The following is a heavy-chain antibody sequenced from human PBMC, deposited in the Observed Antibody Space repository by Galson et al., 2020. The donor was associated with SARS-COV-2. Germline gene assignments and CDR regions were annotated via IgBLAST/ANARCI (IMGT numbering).Heavy chain of an antibody. CDR2: IYHSGSS. D-gene: IGHD3-3*01. V-gene: IGHV4-34*01. Sequence: SETLSLTCAVYGESFSDYYWTWIRQSPEKGLEWIGEIYHSGSSNYNPSLKSRVTISVDTSKNQFSLKLIFVTAADTAVYYCARRIIGVDDAYDIWGQAKMVTVSS. CDR1: GESFSDYY. CDR3: ARRIIGVDDAYDI. J-gene: IGHJ3*02.